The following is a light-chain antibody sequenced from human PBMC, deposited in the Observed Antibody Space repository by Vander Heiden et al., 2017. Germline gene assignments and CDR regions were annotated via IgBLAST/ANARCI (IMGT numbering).Light chain of an antibody. V-gene: IGKV1-39*01. CDR2: TAS. Sequence: DIQMTQSPSSLSASVGDRVTMTCRASQSISSYLNWYQQKPGKAPKLLIYTASSLQSGVPSRLSGSGSGTDFTLTISSLQPEHFATYFCQQSDSTPRTFGQGTNLEIK. J-gene: IGKJ2*02. CDR3: QQSDSTPRT. CDR1: QSISSY.